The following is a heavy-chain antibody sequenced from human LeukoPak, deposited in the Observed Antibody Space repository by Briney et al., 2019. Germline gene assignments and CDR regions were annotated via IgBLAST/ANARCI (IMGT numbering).Heavy chain of an antibody. CDR3: ARVLYDFWSGYYTGFGH. V-gene: IGHV1-2*06. CDR2: INPNSGGT. CDR1: GYTFTGYY. D-gene: IGHD3-3*01. Sequence: ASVKVSCKASGYTFTGYYMHWVRQAPGQGLEWMGRINPNSGGTNYAQKFQGRVTMTRDTSISTAYMELSRPRSDDTAVYYCARVLYDFWSGYYTGFGHWGQGTLVTVSS. J-gene: IGHJ4*02.